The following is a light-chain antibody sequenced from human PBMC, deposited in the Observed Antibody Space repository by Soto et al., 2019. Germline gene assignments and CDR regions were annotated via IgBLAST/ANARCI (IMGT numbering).Light chain of an antibody. J-gene: IGKJ1*01. Sequence: DIQMTQSPSTLSAAVGDRVTITGRVRLSCFSSFAGYHQKPWHAPKLLIYDASTLEGGVPSRFSGSRSGTEFTLPIAGLQPDAFATYHSQQYTSFSWSFGQGTTVAVK. CDR1: LSCFSS. V-gene: IGKV1-5*01. CDR3: QQYTSFSWS. CDR2: DAS.